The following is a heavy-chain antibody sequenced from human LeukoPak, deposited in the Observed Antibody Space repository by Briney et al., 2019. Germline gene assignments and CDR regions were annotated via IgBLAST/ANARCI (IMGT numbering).Heavy chain of an antibody. V-gene: IGHV3-11*01. CDR2: TI. CDR3: AKVAHYGGFIDY. Sequence: TIYYADSVKGRFTISRDNAKNSLYLQMDSLRAEDTAVYYCAKVAHYGGFIDYWGQGTLVTVSS. D-gene: IGHD4-23*01. J-gene: IGHJ4*02.